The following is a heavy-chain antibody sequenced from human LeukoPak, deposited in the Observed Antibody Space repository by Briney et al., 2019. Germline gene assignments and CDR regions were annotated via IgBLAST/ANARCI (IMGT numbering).Heavy chain of an antibody. V-gene: IGHV3-74*01. CDR1: EFTFSSYT. CDR2: ISPTGSTT. D-gene: IGHD6-6*01. J-gene: IGHJ4*02. Sequence: PGGSLRLSCAASEFTFSSYTMSWVRQAPGKGLVWVSRISPTGSTTSYADSVKGRFTVSRDNAKNTLYLQVNNLRAEDTAVYYCARGPNSNWSGLDFWGQGTLLTVSS. CDR3: ARGPNSNWSGLDF.